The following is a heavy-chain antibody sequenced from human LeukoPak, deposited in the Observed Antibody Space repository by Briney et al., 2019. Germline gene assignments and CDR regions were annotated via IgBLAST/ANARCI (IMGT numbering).Heavy chain of an antibody. J-gene: IGHJ4*02. CDR3: ARTYGPFDY. CDR1: GFTFSSYA. Sequence: GRSLRLSCAASGFTFSSYAMHWVRQAPGKGLEWVAVISYDGSNKYYADSVKGRFTISRDNSKNTLYLQMNSLRAEDTAVYYCARTYGPFDYWGQGTLVTASS. D-gene: IGHD2-8*01. V-gene: IGHV3-30-3*01. CDR2: ISYDGSNK.